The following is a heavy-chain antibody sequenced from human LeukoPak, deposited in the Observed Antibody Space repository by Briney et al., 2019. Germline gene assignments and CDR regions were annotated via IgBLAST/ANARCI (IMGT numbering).Heavy chain of an antibody. V-gene: IGHV4-59*01. CDR3: ARETYNFWSGYPDY. J-gene: IGHJ4*02. CDR2: IYYSGST. CDR1: GGSINNYY. Sequence: PSETLSLTCTVSGGSINNYYWSWIRQPPGQGLEWIGYIYYSGSTNYNPSLKSRVTMSLDTSKNQFSLKLTSVTAADTAVYYCARETYNFWSGYPDYWGQGALVTVSS. D-gene: IGHD3-3*01.